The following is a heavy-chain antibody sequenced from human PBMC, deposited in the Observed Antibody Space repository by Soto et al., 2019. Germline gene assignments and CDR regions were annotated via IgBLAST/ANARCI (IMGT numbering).Heavy chain of an antibody. CDR3: ARGAYDSSCL. CDR1: GDIVSSTSTA. V-gene: IGHV6-1*01. D-gene: IGHD3-22*01. J-gene: IGHJ4*02. Sequence: SQNLSLTCLISGDIVSSTSTAWSWIRQSPSRGLEWLGRTYYRSNWYSDYAVSVKSRITINPDTSKNQFSLQLKSVTPEDTAVYYFARGAYDSSCLWGRGTLGTGSS. CDR2: TYYRSNWYS.